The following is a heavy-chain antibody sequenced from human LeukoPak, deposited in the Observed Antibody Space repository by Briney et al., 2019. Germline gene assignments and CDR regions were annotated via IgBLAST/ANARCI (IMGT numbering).Heavy chain of an antibody. CDR1: GYTFTSYV. D-gene: IGHD5-18*01. J-gene: IGHJ5*02. Sequence: ASVNVSCKASGYTFTSYVMNWVRQAPGQGLEWMGWINTNTWNPTYAHGFTGRFVFSLDTSVGTAYLQISSLKAEDTAVYYCARDSGSARNVDTAMVTGGWFDPWGQGTLVTVSS. CDR3: ARDSGSARNVDTAMVTGGWFDP. V-gene: IGHV7-4-1*02. CDR2: INTNTWNP.